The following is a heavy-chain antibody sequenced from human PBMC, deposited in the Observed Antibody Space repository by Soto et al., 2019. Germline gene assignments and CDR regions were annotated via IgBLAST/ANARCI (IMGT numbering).Heavy chain of an antibody. CDR1: GGSISSYY. V-gene: IGHV4-59*01. Sequence: SETLSLTCTVSGGSISSYYWSWIRQPPGKGLEWIGYIYYSGSTNYNPSLKSRVTISVDTSKNQFSLKLSSVTAADTAVYYCARIYGDYFGYFDYWGQGTLVTVSS. D-gene: IGHD4-17*01. J-gene: IGHJ4*02. CDR3: ARIYGDYFGYFDY. CDR2: IYYSGST.